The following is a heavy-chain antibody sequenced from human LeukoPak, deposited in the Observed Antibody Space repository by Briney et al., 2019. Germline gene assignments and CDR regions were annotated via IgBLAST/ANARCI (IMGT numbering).Heavy chain of an antibody. V-gene: IGHV3-7*01. D-gene: IGHD3-10*01. J-gene: IGHJ4*02. CDR3: ASQSYGLFEY. Sequence: GGSLRLSCAASGFAFSSFWMSWVRQAPGKGPDWVANRKQDGGEKYYVESVKGRFTISRDNAKNSLYLQMNSLRDEDTAVYYCASQSYGLFEYWGQGTLVTVSS. CDR1: GFAFSSFW. CDR2: RKQDGGEK.